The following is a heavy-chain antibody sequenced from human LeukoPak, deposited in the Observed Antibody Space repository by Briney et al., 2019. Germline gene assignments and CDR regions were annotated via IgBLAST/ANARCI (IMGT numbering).Heavy chain of an antibody. CDR1: GGSISSYY. V-gene: IGHV4-59*01. CDR2: IYYTGST. J-gene: IGHJ3*01. CDR3: ARDSPPINGDCVDAFDL. Sequence: SETLSLTCTVSGGSISSYYWSWIRQPPGKGLEWIGYIYYTGSTGYNPSLESRVTISVDTSKNQFSLNLSYVTAADTAVYYCARDSPPINGDCVDAFDLWGQGTMVTVSS. D-gene: IGHD2-21*02.